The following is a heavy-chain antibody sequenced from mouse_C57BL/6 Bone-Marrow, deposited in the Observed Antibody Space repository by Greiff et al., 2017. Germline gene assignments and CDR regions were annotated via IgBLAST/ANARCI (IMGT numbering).Heavy chain of an antibody. CDR1: GFTFTDYY. V-gene: IGHV7-3*01. CDR2: IRNKANGYTT. Sequence: EVMLVESGGGLVQPGGSLSLSCAASGFTFTDYYMSWVRQPPGKALEWLGFIRNKANGYTTEYSASVKGRFTISRDNSQSILYLQMNALRAEDSATYYCARYTPNWDCDYWGQGTTLTVSS. J-gene: IGHJ2*01. D-gene: IGHD4-1*01. CDR3: ARYTPNWDCDY.